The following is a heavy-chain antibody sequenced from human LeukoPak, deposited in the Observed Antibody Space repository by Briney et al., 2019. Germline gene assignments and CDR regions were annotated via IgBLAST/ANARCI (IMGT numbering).Heavy chain of an antibody. V-gene: IGHV3-64D*06. D-gene: IGHD1-26*01. CDR1: GFTFLSYA. CDR2: TSSDGGST. CDR3: VKGGGSYKGPVDY. Sequence: GGSLRLSCSASGFTFLSYAMHWVRQAPGKGLEYVSATSSDGGSTYYADSVKGRVTISRDNSKNTLYLQMSSLRAEDTAVYYCVKGGGSYKGPVDYWGQGTLVTVSS. J-gene: IGHJ4*02.